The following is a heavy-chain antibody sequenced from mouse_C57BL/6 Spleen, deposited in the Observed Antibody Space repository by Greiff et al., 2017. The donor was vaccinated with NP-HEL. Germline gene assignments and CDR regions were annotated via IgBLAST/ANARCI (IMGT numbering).Heavy chain of an antibody. V-gene: IGHV1-47*01. D-gene: IGHD2-5*01. Sequence: QVQLKQSGAELVKPGASVKMSCKASGYTFTTYPIEWMKQNPGKSLEWIGNFHPYNDDTKYNEKFKGKATLTVEKSSSTVYLELSRLTSDDSAVYYCASHYSNPYAMDDWGQGTSVTVSS. CDR1: GYTFTTYP. J-gene: IGHJ4*01. CDR3: ASHYSNPYAMDD. CDR2: FHPYNDDT.